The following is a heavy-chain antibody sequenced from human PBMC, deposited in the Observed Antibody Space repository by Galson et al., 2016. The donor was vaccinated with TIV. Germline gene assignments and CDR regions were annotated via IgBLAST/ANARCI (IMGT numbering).Heavy chain of an antibody. D-gene: IGHD6-6*01. Sequence: SVKVSCKATGYTFTSFGIAWVRQAPGQGLEWMGWISGYNGKTYYAQKFQDRVTMTTDTSTNTAYMELRSLRSDDTAVYYCTRDRSIAAPRDMDVWGQGTAVIVSS. CDR3: TRDRSIAAPRDMDV. CDR1: GYTFTSFG. V-gene: IGHV1-18*01. CDR2: ISGYNGKT. J-gene: IGHJ6*02.